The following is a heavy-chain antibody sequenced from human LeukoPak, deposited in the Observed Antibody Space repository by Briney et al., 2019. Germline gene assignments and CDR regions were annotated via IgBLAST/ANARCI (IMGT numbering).Heavy chain of an antibody. CDR2: IYNSGST. J-gene: IGHJ3*02. CDR1: GGSVSSSTYY. V-gene: IGHV4-61*01. D-gene: IGHD2-2*01. Sequence: PSETLSLTCTVSGGSVSSSTYYWNWIRQPPGKGLEGIGYIYNSGSTNYNASLKSRVTISVDTPKNQFSLKLSSVTAADAAVYYCARHQCQLLVNDDAFDMWGQGTMVTVSS. CDR3: ARHQCQLLVNDDAFDM.